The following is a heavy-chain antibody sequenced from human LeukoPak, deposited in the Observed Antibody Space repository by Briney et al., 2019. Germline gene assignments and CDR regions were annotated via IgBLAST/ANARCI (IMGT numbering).Heavy chain of an antibody. CDR1: GFTFGSFA. CDR3: ISDLCGRDDQ. J-gene: IGHJ5*02. Sequence: GGSLRLSCEASGFTFGSFAIYWIRQAPGKGLEWVSGIVGSGGITYYADSVQGRFIISRDNAKDTLYLQMSSLRDEDTAVYYCISDLCGRDDQWGRGTLVTVSS. CDR2: IVGSGGIT. D-gene: IGHD1-1*01. V-gene: IGHV3-23*01.